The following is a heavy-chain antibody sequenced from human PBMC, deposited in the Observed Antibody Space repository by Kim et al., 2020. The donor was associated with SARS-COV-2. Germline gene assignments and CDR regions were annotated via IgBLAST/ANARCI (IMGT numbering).Heavy chain of an antibody. V-gene: IGHV3-33*08. CDR2: IWYDGINT. CDR3: ARDLVGGISGATATVTRGFGMGV. D-gene: IGHD2-21*02. Sequence: GGSLRLSCVGSGFTFSNCGMHWVRQAPGKGLEWVAIIWYDGINTDYADSVKGRFTISRDNSKNTTYLQMNGLTVDDTALYFCARDLVGGISGATATVTRGFGMGVWGQGATVSVSS. J-gene: IGHJ6*02. CDR1: GFTFSNCG.